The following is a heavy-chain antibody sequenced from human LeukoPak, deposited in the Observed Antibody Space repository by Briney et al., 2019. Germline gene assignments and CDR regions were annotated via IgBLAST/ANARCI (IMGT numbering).Heavy chain of an antibody. J-gene: IGHJ4*02. CDR3: ARDVRGSIDY. CDR1: GGSISSSSYY. D-gene: IGHD3-10*02. V-gene: IGHV4-31*03. CDR2: IYYSGST. Sequence: PSETLSLTCTVSGGSISSSSYYWGWIRQHPGKGLEWIGYIYYSGSTYYNPSLKSRVTISVDTSQNHFSLNLSSVTAADTAVYYCARDVRGSIDYWGQGTLVTVSS.